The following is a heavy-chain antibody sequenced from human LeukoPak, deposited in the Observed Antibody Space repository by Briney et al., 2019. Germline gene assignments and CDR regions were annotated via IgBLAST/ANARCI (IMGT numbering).Heavy chain of an antibody. CDR3: AREYYYDSSGPRYYFDY. J-gene: IGHJ4*02. Sequence: GASVKVSCKASGGTFSSYAISWVRQAPGQGLEWMGRIIPILGIANYAQKFQGRVTITADKSTSTAYMELSSLRSEDTAVYYCAREYYYDSSGPRYYFDYWGQGTLVTVSS. CDR2: IIPILGIA. V-gene: IGHV1-69*04. D-gene: IGHD3-22*01. CDR1: GGTFSSYA.